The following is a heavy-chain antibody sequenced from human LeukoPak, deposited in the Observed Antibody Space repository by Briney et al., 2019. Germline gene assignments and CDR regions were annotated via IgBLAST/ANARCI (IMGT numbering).Heavy chain of an antibody. CDR3: ARVSLYCSGGSCYFGYFQH. D-gene: IGHD2-15*01. Sequence: SQTLSLTWTVSGGSISSGGYYWSWIRQHPGKGLEWIGYIYYSGSTYYNPSLKSRVTISVDTSKNQFSLKLSSVTAADTAVYYCARVSLYCSGGSCYFGYFQHWGQGTLVTVSS. CDR2: IYYSGST. CDR1: GGSISSGGYY. J-gene: IGHJ1*01. V-gene: IGHV4-31*02.